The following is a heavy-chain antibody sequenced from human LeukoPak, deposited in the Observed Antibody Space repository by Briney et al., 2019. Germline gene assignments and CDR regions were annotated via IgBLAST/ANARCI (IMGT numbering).Heavy chain of an antibody. CDR1: GFTFSSYS. V-gene: IGHV3-21*01. CDR3: ASSKIEGLRDY. Sequence: GGSLRLSCAASGFTFSSYSMNWVRQAPGKGLEWVSSISSSSSHIYYADSVKGRFTISRDNAKNSLYLQMNSLRAEDTAVYYCASSKIEGLRDYWGQGTLVTVSS. CDR2: ISSSSSHI. J-gene: IGHJ4*02. D-gene: IGHD4-17*01.